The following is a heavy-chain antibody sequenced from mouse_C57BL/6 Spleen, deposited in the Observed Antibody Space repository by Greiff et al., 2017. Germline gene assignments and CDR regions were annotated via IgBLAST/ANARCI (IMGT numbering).Heavy chain of an antibody. J-gene: IGHJ1*03. V-gene: IGHV1-47*01. D-gene: IGHD1-1*01. Sequence: QVQLQQSGAELVKPGASVKMSCKASGYTFTTYPIEWMKQNHGKSLEWIGNFQPYNDDTKYNEKFKGKATLTVEKSSSTVYLELSRLTSDDSAVYYCARMYYGSSYGYFDVWGTGTTVTVSS. CDR1: GYTFTTYP. CDR2: FQPYNDDT. CDR3: ARMYYGSSYGYFDV.